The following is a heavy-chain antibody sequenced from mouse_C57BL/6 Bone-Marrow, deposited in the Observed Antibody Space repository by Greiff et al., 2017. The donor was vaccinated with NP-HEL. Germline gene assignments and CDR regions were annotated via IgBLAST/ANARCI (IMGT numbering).Heavy chain of an antibody. V-gene: IGHV1-52*01. CDR1: GYTFTSYW. CDR2: IDPSDSAT. CDR3: AKDSSGPDWFAY. Sequence: QVQLQQPGAALVRPGSSVKLSCKASGYTFTSYWMHWVKQRPIQGLEWIGNIDPSDSATHYNQKFKDKATLTVDKSSSTAYMQLSSLTSEDSAVYYCAKDSSGPDWFAYWGQGTLVTVSA. D-gene: IGHD3-2*01. J-gene: IGHJ3*01.